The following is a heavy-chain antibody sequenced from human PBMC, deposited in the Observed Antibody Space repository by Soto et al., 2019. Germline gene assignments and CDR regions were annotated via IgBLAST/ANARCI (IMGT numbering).Heavy chain of an antibody. V-gene: IGHV3-72*01. CDR3: ARGVGVGGNYGIGY. CDR1: GFTFSDHY. D-gene: IGHD3-10*01. J-gene: IGHJ4*02. Sequence: EVQLVESGGGLVQPGGSLRLSCAASGFTFSDHYMDWVRQAPGKGLEWVGRTRNKANSYTTEYAASVKGRFTISRDDSKTSLNLQMNSLKTEDTAVYYCARGVGVGGNYGIGYWGQGTLVTVSS. CDR2: TRNKANSYTT.